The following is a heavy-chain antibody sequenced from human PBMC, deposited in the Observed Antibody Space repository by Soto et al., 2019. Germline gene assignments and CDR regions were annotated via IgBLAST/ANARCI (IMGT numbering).Heavy chain of an antibody. CDR3: AGNIVATISSFDY. V-gene: IGHV4-34*02. CDR2: INHSGST. Sequence: QVQLQQWGAGLLKPSETLSLTCAVYGESFSGYYWSWIRQPPGKGLEWIGEINHSGSTNYNPSLKSRATISVDTSNNQFSLKLSSVTAADTAMYYCAGNIVATISSFDYWGQGTLVTVSS. CDR1: GESFSGYY. J-gene: IGHJ4*02. D-gene: IGHD5-12*01.